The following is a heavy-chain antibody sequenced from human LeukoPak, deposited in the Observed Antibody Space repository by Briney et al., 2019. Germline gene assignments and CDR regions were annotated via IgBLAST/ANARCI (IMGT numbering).Heavy chain of an antibody. Sequence: GGSLRLSCAASGFTVSSNYMSWVRQAPGKGLEWVSVIYSGGSTYYADSVKGRFTISRDNSKNTLYLQMNSLRAEDTALYYCAREVSHYYGSGSYVYNWFDPWGQGTLVTVSS. D-gene: IGHD3-10*01. CDR1: GFTVSSNY. CDR3: AREVSHYYGSGSYVYNWFDP. J-gene: IGHJ5*02. V-gene: IGHV3-53*01. CDR2: IYSGGST.